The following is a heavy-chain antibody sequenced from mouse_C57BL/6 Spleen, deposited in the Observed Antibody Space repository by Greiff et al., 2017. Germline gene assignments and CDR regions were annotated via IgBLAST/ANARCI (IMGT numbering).Heavy chain of an antibody. CDR2: INPSSGYT. Sequence: QVQLKESGAELAKPGASVKLSCKASGYTFTSYWMHWVKQRPGQGLEWIGYINPSSGYTKYNQKFKDKATLTADKSSSTAYMQLSSLTYEDSAVYYCAREEVYDGYPFAYWGQGTLVTVSA. J-gene: IGHJ3*01. CDR3: AREEVYDGYPFAY. D-gene: IGHD2-3*01. V-gene: IGHV1-7*01. CDR1: GYTFTSYW.